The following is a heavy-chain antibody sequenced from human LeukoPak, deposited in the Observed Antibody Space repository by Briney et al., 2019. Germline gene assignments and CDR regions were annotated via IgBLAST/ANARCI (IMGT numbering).Heavy chain of an antibody. CDR3: AKSDPLRYFDWSSAPFDY. D-gene: IGHD3-9*01. CDR2: ISGSGGST. V-gene: IGHV3-23*01. J-gene: IGHJ4*02. Sequence: GGSLRLSCAASGFTFSSYAMSWVRQAPGKGLEWVSAISGSGGSTYYADPVKGRFTISRDNSKNTLYLQMNSLRAEDTAVYYCAKSDPLRYFDWSSAPFDYWGQGTLVTVSS. CDR1: GFTFSSYA.